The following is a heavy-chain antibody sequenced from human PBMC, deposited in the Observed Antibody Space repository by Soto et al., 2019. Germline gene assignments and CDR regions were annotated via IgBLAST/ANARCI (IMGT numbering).Heavy chain of an antibody. J-gene: IGHJ4*02. CDR3: ARLIGSAVVVPFQN. CDR2: PKYRSKWYN. V-gene: IGHV6-1*01. CDR1: GDSVSSNSAT. Sequence: SQTLSITCAICGDSVSSNSATLYYFRQSPSRGVDWLGRPKYRSKWYNDYAVSVKSRITINPDTSNNQLSLQLNSVTPDDTAVYYCARLIGSAVVVPFQNWGPGILVTVSS. D-gene: IGHD6-13*01.